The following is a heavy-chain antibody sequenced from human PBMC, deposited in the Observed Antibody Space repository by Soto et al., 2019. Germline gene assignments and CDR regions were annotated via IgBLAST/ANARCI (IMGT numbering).Heavy chain of an antibody. CDR3: ASSVLQHHPPNYYYYYGMDV. CDR2: IDPSDSYT. J-gene: IGHJ6*02. CDR1: GYSFTSYW. Sequence: PGESLKISCKGSGYSFTSYWISWVRQMPGKGLEWMGRIDPSDSYTNYSPSFQGHVTISADKSISTAYLQWSSLKASDTAMYYCASSVLQHHPPNYYYYYGMDVWGQGTTVTVSS. D-gene: IGHD4-4*01. V-gene: IGHV5-10-1*01.